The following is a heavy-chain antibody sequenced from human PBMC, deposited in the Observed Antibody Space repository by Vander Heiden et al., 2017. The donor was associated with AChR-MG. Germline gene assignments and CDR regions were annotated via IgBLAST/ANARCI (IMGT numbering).Heavy chain of an antibody. J-gene: IGHJ4*02. CDR2: ISGSGGST. CDR3: AKDRRGVLGSPIYYFDY. Sequence: EVQLLESGGGLVQPGGSLRLSCAASGFTFSSYAMSWVRQAPGKGLEWVSAISGSGGSTYYADSVKGRFTISRDNSKNTLYLQMNSLRAEDTAVYYCAKDRRGVLGSPIYYFDYWGQGTLVTVSS. V-gene: IGHV3-23*01. CDR1: GFTFSSYA. D-gene: IGHD3-10*01.